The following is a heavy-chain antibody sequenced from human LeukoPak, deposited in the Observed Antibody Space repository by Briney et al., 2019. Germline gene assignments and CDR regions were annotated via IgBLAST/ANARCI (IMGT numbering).Heavy chain of an antibody. Sequence: SETLSLTCTVSGCSISSYYWSWIRQPPGQGLEWIGHIHYTGSTNYNPSLKSRVTISLDTSKNQFSLHLSSVTAADTAVYSCARAGRGGFDFDYWGQGALVTVSS. J-gene: IGHJ4*02. CDR1: GCSISSYY. V-gene: IGHV4-59*12. CDR2: IHYTGST. CDR3: ARAGRGGFDFDY. D-gene: IGHD3-16*01.